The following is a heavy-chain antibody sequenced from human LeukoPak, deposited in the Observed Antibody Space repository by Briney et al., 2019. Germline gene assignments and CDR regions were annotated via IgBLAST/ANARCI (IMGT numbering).Heavy chain of an antibody. CDR2: IRYDGSNK. J-gene: IGHJ3*02. D-gene: IGHD3-10*01. CDR1: GFTFSSYG. CDR3: ARVQLLWFGELFGAFDI. Sequence: GSLRLSCAASGFTFSSYGMHWVRQAPGKGLEWVAFIRYDGSNKYYADSVKGRFTISRDNSKNTLYLQMNSLRAEDTAVYYCARVQLLWFGELFGAFDIWGQGTMVTVSS. V-gene: IGHV3-30*02.